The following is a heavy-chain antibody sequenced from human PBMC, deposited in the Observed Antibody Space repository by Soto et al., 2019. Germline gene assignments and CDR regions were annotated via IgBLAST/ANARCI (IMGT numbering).Heavy chain of an antibody. CDR1: GGTFSSYA. Sequence: SVKVSCKASGGTFSSYAISWVRQAPGQGLEWMGGIIPIFGTANYAQKFQGRVTITADESTSTAYMELSSLRSEDTAVYYCARSDTYYYDSSGLDLGYWGQGTLVTVSS. CDR2: IIPIFGTA. CDR3: ARSDTYYYDSSGLDLGY. D-gene: IGHD3-22*01. J-gene: IGHJ4*02. V-gene: IGHV1-69*13.